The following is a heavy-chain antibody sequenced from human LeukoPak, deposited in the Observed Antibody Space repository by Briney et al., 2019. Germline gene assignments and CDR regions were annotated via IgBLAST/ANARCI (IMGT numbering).Heavy chain of an antibody. V-gene: IGHV4-59*01. J-gene: IGHJ3*02. Sequence: SETLSLTCTVSGGSISSYYWSWIRQPPGKGLEWIGYIYYSGSTNYNPSLKSRVTISVDTSKNQFSLKLSSVTAADTAVYYCARIAVAADAFDIWGQGTMVTVSS. CDR2: IYYSGST. CDR1: GGSISSYY. CDR3: ARIAVAADAFDI. D-gene: IGHD6-19*01.